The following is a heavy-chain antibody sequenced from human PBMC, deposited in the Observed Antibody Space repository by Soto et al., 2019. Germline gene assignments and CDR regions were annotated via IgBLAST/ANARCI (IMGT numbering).Heavy chain of an antibody. J-gene: IGHJ4*01. Sequence: ASVKVSCKTSGYTFNDYYLHWIRQAPGQGLEWMGSINPNSGDTDYAQRFQGRVTMTRDTSITTVYMDLSRLTSDDTAIYYCARRRFSSGTDY. CDR3: ARRRFSSGTDY. CDR2: INPNSGDT. CDR1: GYTFNDYY. V-gene: IGHV1-2*02. D-gene: IGHD3-22*01.